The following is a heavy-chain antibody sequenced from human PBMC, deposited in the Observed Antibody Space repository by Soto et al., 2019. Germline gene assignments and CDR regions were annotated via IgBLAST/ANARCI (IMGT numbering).Heavy chain of an antibody. V-gene: IGHV3-9*02. CDR3: AKDMKWGGMTTIHYFDS. Sequence: VQLVESGGGLVQPGRSLRLSCVASGFTADDYAMHWVRQAPGKGLEWVSGISSNSDTIDYADSVKGRFTISRDNAKNSLFLQMNSLRPEDTALYYCAKDMKWGGMTTIHYFDSWGQGTLVTVSS. CDR1: GFTADDYA. J-gene: IGHJ4*02. D-gene: IGHD4-17*01. CDR2: ISSNSDTI.